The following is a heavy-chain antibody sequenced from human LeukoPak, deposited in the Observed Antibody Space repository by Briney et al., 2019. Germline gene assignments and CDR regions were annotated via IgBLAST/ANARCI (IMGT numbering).Heavy chain of an antibody. J-gene: IGHJ4*02. D-gene: IGHD2-2*01. V-gene: IGHV1-69*04. CDR3: ARVSGRYCSSTSGYLFDY. CDR1: GGSFSSYA. CDR2: IIPILGIA. Sequence: ASVKVSCKDSGGSFSSYAICWVRQAPGQGSEWMGRIIPILGIANYAQKFQGRVTITADKSTSTAYMELSSLRSEDTAVYYCARVSGRYCSSTSGYLFDYWGQGTLVTVST.